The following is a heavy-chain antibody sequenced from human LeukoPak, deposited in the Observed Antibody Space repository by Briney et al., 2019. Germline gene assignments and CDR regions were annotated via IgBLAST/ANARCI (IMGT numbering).Heavy chain of an antibody. CDR2: ISAYNGNT. D-gene: IGHD4-17*01. CDR1: GGTFSSYA. CDR3: ARDGDYYAVYLVDWFDP. J-gene: IGHJ5*02. V-gene: IGHV1-18*01. Sequence: ASVKVSCKASGGTFSSYAISWVRQAPGQGLEWMGWISAYNGNTNYAQKLQGRVTMTTDTSTSTAYMELRSLRSDDTAVYYCARDGDYYAVYLVDWFDPWGQGTLVTVSS.